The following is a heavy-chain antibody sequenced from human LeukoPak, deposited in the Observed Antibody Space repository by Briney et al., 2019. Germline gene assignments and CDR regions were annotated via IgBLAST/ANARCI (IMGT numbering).Heavy chain of an antibody. CDR3: ARAVAVSEKFDL. Sequence: SQTLSLTCSVSGDSIRSGDYYWTWIRQPPGKGLEWIGYVYHSGPTYYNPSLKSRVIISVDTSKNQFSLKLTSVTAADTAVYYCARAVAVSEKFDLWGQGTQVTVTS. J-gene: IGHJ5*02. CDR2: VYHSGPT. V-gene: IGHV4-30-4*08. CDR1: GDSIRSGDYY. D-gene: IGHD6-19*01.